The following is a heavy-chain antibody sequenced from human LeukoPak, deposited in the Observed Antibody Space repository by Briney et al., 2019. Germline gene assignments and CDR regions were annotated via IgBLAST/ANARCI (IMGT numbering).Heavy chain of an antibody. D-gene: IGHD6-6*01. CDR3: ARGGEQLALDY. CDR1: GGSISSGAYY. V-gene: IGHV4-30-2*01. CDR2: IYHSGST. Sequence: SETLSLTCTVSGGSISSGAYYWSWIRQPPGKGLEWIGYIYHSGSTYYSPSLKSRVTISVDRSKNQFSLKLSSVTAADTAVYYCARGGEQLALDYWGQGTLVTVSS. J-gene: IGHJ4*02.